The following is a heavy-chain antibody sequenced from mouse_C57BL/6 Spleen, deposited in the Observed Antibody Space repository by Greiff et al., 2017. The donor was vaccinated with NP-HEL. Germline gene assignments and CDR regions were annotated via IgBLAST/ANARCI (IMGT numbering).Heavy chain of an antibody. CDR3: ARSGDYGSSYVFAY. J-gene: IGHJ3*01. CDR2: INPNYGTT. V-gene: IGHV1-39*01. CDR1: GYSFTDYN. Sequence: VQLKQSGPELVKPGASVKISCKASGYSFTDYNMNWVKQSNGKSLEWIGVINPNYGTTSYNQKFKGKATLTVDQSSSTAYMQLNSLTSEDSAVYYCARSGDYGSSYVFAYWGQGTLVTVSA. D-gene: IGHD1-1*01.